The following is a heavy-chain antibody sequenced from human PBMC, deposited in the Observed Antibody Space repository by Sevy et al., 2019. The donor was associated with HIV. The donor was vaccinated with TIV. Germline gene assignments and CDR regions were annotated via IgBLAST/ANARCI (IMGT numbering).Heavy chain of an antibody. V-gene: IGHV3-21*01. J-gene: IGHJ6*02. CDR1: GFTFSSYS. D-gene: IGHD3-16*01. CDR3: AGEGGPRQIDV. Sequence: GGSLRLSCAASGFTFSSYSMNWVRQAPGKGLEWVSSISSSSSYIYYADSVKGRFTISRDNAKNSLYLQMNSLRVEDTALYFCAGEGGPRQIDVWGQGTTVTVSS. CDR2: ISSSSSYI.